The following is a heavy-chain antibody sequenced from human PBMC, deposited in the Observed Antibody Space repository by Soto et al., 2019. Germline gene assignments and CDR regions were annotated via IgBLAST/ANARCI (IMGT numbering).Heavy chain of an antibody. CDR2: ISYDGSNK. V-gene: IGHV3-30-3*01. CDR1: GFTFSSYA. Sequence: QVQLVESGGGVVQPGRSLRLSCAASGFTFSSYAMHWVRQAPGKGLEWVAVISYDGSNKYYADSVKGRFTISRDNSKNTRYLQMNSLRSEDTAVYYWARDEFMWGYRSGFRFDYWGPGTLVTVSS. J-gene: IGHJ4*02. CDR3: ARDEFMWGYRSGFRFDY. D-gene: IGHD6-19*01.